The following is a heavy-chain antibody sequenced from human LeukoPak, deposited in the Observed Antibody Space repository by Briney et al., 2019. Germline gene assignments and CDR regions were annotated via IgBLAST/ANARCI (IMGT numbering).Heavy chain of an antibody. V-gene: IGHV3-23*01. CDR3: AKRDGYLGWFDP. J-gene: IGHJ5*02. Sequence: GGSLRLSCVASGFTFSNYAMSWVRQAPGKGLQWVSGISSSGGSTDYADSVKGRFTISRDNSKKTLYLQMNSLRAEDTAVYYCAKRDGYLGWFDPWGQGTLVTVSS. D-gene: IGHD5-18*01. CDR1: GFTFSNYA. CDR2: ISSSGGST.